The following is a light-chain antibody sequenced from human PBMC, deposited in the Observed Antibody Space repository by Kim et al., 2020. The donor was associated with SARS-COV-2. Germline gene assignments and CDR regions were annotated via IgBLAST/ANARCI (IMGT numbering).Light chain of an antibody. CDR1: QNIHIW. V-gene: IGKV1-5*03. J-gene: IGKJ1*01. CDR2: KAS. CDR3: QQYDVHPET. Sequence: IHITHSPSTLSSSVLYRFTISFRASQNIHIWLAWFQQKPGKAPRVLMYKASTLESGVPSRFSGSGSGTEFTLTINSLQPDDSATYYCQQYDVHPETFGQGTKVDIK.